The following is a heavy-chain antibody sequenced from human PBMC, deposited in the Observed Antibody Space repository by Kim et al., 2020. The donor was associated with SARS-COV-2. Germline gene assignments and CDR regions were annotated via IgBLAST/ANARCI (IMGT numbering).Heavy chain of an antibody. J-gene: IGHJ3*02. CDR1: GYSFTSYW. CDR2: IYPGDSDT. CDR3: ATSYIVATTNDAFDI. Sequence: GESLKISCKGSGYSFTSYWIGWVRQMPGKGLEWMGIIYPGDSDTRYSPSFQGQVTISADKSISTAYLQWSSLKASDTAMYYCATSYIVATTNDAFDIWGQGTMVTVSS. V-gene: IGHV5-51*01. D-gene: IGHD5-12*01.